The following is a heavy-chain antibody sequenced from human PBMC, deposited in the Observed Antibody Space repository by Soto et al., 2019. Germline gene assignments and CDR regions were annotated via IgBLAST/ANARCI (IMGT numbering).Heavy chain of an antibody. CDR2: ISSSSSSI. D-gene: IGHD3-10*01. V-gene: IGHV3-21*01. CDR1: GFSFSSYS. J-gene: IGHJ6*02. CDR3: ARSYVSGKTDV. Sequence: EVQLVESGGGLVKPGGSLRLSCAASGFSFSSYSMKWVRQAPGKGLEWVSSISSSSSSIYYADSAKGRFTISRDNAKNSLDLKMNNLRFEDTALYYCARSYVSGKTDVWGQGTSVTVYS.